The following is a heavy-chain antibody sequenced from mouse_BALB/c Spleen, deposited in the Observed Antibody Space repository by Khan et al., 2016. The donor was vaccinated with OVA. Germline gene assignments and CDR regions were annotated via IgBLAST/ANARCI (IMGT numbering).Heavy chain of an antibody. Sequence: EVQLQQSGPELMKPGASVKISCKASGYSFTNYYIHWIMQSHGKSLEWIGFIDPFSGGTTYNQKFKGKATLTVDNSSSTAYIHLSNLTSEDSAVYYCTRHGDVAWFTYWGQGTLVTVSA. D-gene: IGHD2-13*01. V-gene: IGHV1S135*01. CDR1: GYSFTNYY. CDR3: TRHGDVAWFTY. CDR2: IDPFSGGT. J-gene: IGHJ3*01.